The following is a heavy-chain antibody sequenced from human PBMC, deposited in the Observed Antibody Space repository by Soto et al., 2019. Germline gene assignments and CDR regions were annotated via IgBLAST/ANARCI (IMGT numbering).Heavy chain of an antibody. CDR3: ARDGFSSSSPSIFAPYYYYYYMDV. D-gene: IGHD6-6*01. CDR1: GYTFTSYA. V-gene: IGHV1-3*01. J-gene: IGHJ6*03. CDR2: INAGNGNT. Sequence: ASVKVSCKASGYTFTSYAMHWVRQAPGQRLEWMGWINAGNGNTKYSQKFQGRVTITRDTSASTAYMELSSLRSEDTAVYYCARDGFSSSSPSIFAPYYYYYYMDVWGKGTTVTVSS.